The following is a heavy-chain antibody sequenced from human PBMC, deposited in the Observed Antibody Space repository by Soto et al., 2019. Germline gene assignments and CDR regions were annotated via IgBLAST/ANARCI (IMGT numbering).Heavy chain of an antibody. J-gene: IGHJ4*02. CDR2: ISYDGRNK. D-gene: IGHD6-6*01. V-gene: IGHV3-30*18. CDR1: GFTLSSYG. CDR3: AKGGSISARYFDY. Sequence: QVQLVESGGGVVQPGSSLRLSCAASGFTLSSYGMHWVRQAPGKGLEWVAVISYDGRNKYYADSVKGRFTISRDNSVNTLYLEMNSLRAEDTAVYYCAKGGSISARYFDYWGQGTLATVSS.